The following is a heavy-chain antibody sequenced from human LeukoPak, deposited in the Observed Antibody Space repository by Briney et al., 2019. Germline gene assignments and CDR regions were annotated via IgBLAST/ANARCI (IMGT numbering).Heavy chain of an antibody. CDR3: ARDYNTNYYDSINFDY. Sequence: SETLSLTCAVSGGSISSYYWSWIRQPPGKGLEWIGYIYYSGSTNYNPSLKSRVTISVDTSKNQFSLKLSPVTAADTAVYYCARDYNTNYYDSINFDYWGQGTLVTVSS. CDR2: IYYSGST. CDR1: GGSISSYY. D-gene: IGHD3-22*01. V-gene: IGHV4-59*12. J-gene: IGHJ4*02.